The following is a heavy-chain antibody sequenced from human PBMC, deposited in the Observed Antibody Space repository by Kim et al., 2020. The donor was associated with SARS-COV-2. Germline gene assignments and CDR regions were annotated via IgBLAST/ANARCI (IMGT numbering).Heavy chain of an antibody. J-gene: IGHJ4*02. CDR2: IYTPGCVP. CDR1: GYSFTSYY. D-gene: IGHD1-26*01. V-gene: IGHV1-46*01. Sequence: ASVKVSCTASGYSFTSYYLHWLRQPPGQGLEWMGIIYTPGCVPKIAQAFQGRVTMTKDTSTSTVYMDLSSLRSGDTAVYYCASELRGSYFDYLGQDTLVTVSS. CDR3: ASELRGSYFDY.